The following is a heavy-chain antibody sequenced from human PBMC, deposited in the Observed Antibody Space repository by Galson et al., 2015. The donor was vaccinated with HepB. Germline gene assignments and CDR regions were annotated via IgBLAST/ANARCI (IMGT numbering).Heavy chain of an antibody. J-gene: IGHJ4*02. Sequence: SLRLSCAASGFTFSSYSMNWVRQAPGKGLEWVSYISSSSSTIYYADSVKGRFTISRDNAKNSLYLQMNSLRDEDTAVYYCAREYSSGWYYFDYWGQGTLVTVSS. V-gene: IGHV3-48*02. CDR3: AREYSSGWYYFDY. CDR1: GFTFSSYS. D-gene: IGHD6-19*01. CDR2: ISSSSSTI.